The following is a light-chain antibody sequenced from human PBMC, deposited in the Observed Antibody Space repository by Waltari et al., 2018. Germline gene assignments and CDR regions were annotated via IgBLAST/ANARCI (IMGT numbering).Light chain of an antibody. J-gene: IGKJ1*01. CDR2: MAS. CDR3: QQYINYWT. Sequence: TQSPSTLSAFVGDKVTITCRASHNLDRLLAWYQQKPGKAPRLLIYMASNLESGVPSRFSGSGSGTEFTLTINSLQPDDFATYYCQQYINYWTFGQGTKVQ. CDR1: HNLDRL. V-gene: IGKV1-5*03.